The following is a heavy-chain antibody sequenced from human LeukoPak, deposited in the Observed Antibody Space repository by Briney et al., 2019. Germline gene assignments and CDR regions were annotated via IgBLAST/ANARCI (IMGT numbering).Heavy chain of an antibody. V-gene: IGHV3-74*01. CDR2: INTDGSIT. D-gene: IGHD1-26*01. CDR1: GFTFSTYW. J-gene: IGHJ1*01. Sequence: PGGSLRLSCAASGFTFSTYWMHWVRQAPGKGLLWVSRINTDGSITNYADSVKGRFTISRDNAKNTLYLKMNSLRSEDTAVYYCERVPPSVGEATSEYFQDWGQGTLVTVSS. CDR3: ERVPPSVGEATSEYFQD.